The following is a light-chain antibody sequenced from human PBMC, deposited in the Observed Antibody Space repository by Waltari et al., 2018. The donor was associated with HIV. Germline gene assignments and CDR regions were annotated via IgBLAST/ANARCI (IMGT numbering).Light chain of an antibody. CDR2: GKN. Sequence: AVSVALGQTVRITCQGDSLRSYYASWYQQKPGQAPVLVIYGKNNRPSGIPDRFSGSSSGNTASLTITGAQAEDEADYYCNSRDSSGNHHVVFGGGTKLTVL. CDR1: SLRSYY. CDR3: NSRDSSGNHHVV. V-gene: IGLV3-19*01. J-gene: IGLJ2*01.